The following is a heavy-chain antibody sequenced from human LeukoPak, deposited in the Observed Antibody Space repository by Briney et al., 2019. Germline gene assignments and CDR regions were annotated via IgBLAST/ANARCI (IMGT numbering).Heavy chain of an antibody. J-gene: IGHJ4*02. D-gene: IGHD1-26*01. CDR1: GFTFTNYF. CDR2: IKQDASEK. V-gene: IGHV3-7*01. CDR3: ATYLRNTVAGYYYFGS. Sequence: PGGSLRLSCAASGFTFTNYFMAWVRQAPGKGLEWVANIKQDASEKYYVDSVKGRFTIFRDNAKNSVYLQMSSLTVEDTAVYYCATYLRNTVAGYYYFGSWGQGTLVTVSS.